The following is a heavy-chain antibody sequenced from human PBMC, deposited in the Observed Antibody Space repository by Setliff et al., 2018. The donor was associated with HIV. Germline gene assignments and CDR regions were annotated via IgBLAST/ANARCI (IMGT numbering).Heavy chain of an antibody. J-gene: IGHJ3*02. CDR1: GGTFSLYA. CDR3: ARGHSSSAYDAYDI. CDR2: IIPIFNTA. V-gene: IGHV1-69*05. D-gene: IGHD6-6*01. Sequence: GASVKVSCKASGGTFSLYAINWVRQAPGQGLEWMGGIIPIFNTANYAQRLQDRVTIARDTSASTAYMELSSLRSEDTAVYYCARGHSSSAYDAYDIWGQGTMVTVSS.